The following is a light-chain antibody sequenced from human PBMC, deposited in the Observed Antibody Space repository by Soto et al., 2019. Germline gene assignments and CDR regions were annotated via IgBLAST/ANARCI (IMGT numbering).Light chain of an antibody. CDR2: GAS. J-gene: IGKJ3*01. CDR1: QGISNY. V-gene: IGKV1-27*01. Sequence: DIQMTQSPSSLSAYLGDRVTITCRASQGISNYLAWYQQKPGRLPKLLLFGASTLQSGVPARFSGSGSGTLFPLTITGLLPEDVATYYCQKYDRAPFTFGPGTKVDFK. CDR3: QKYDRAPFT.